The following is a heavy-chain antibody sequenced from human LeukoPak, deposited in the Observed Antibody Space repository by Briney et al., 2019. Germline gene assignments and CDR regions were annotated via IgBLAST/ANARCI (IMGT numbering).Heavy chain of an antibody. Sequence: PSETLSLTCTVSGGSISSYYWSWNRQPPGKGLEWIGYIYTSGSTNYNPSLKSRVTISVDTSKNQFSLKLSSVTAADTAVYYCARHWGRYCSSTSCSMGGYYYYYYMDVWGKGTTVTVSS. CDR3: ARHWGRYCSSTSCSMGGYYYYYYMDV. D-gene: IGHD2-2*01. CDR2: IYTSGST. J-gene: IGHJ6*03. CDR1: GGSISSYY. V-gene: IGHV4-4*09.